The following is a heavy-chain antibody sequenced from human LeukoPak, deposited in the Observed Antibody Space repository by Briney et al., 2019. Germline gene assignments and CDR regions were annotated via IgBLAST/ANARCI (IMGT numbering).Heavy chain of an antibody. V-gene: IGHV1-46*01. Sequence: GASVKVSCKASGYTFTNYYMHWVRQAPGQGLEWMGIINPSGGSTSYAQKFQGRVTITTDESTSTAYMELRSLRSDDTAVYYCARDVYSIAAAGTFDYWGQGTLVTVSS. D-gene: IGHD6-13*01. CDR1: GYTFTNYY. CDR3: ARDVYSIAAAGTFDY. CDR2: INPSGGST. J-gene: IGHJ4*02.